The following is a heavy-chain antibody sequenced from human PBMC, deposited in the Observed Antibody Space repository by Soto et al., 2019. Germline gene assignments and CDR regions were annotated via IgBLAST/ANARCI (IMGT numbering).Heavy chain of an antibody. CDR3: ARACSSNSCYDVFDY. CDR1: GGSISSYY. CDR2: IYTSGST. J-gene: IGHJ4*02. D-gene: IGHD2-2*01. Sequence: QVQLQESGPGLLKPSETLSLTCTVSGGSISSYYWSWIRQPAGQGLEWIGRIYTSGSTTYNTSLKSRVTMSVDTSKNQFSLKLSSVTAADTAVYYCARACSSNSCYDVFDYWGQGTLVTVSS. V-gene: IGHV4-4*07.